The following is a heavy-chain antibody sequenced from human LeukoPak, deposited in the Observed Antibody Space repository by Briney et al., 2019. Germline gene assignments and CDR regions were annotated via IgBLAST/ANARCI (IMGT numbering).Heavy chain of an antibody. Sequence: GGSLRLSCAASGFIFSTYGMSWVRQVPGKGLEWVSAITYSGGSKYYADSVKGRFTISRDNSKNTLYLQMNSLRADDTAVYYCAKVIAVAGVFDYWGQGTLVTVSS. J-gene: IGHJ4*02. D-gene: IGHD6-19*01. V-gene: IGHV3-23*01. CDR1: GFIFSTYG. CDR3: AKVIAVAGVFDY. CDR2: ITYSGGSK.